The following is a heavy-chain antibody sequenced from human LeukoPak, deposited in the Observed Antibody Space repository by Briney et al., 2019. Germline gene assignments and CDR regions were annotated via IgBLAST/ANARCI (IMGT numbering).Heavy chain of an antibody. CDR1: GFTVSSNY. V-gene: IGHV3-49*04. D-gene: IGHD3-3*01. Sequence: GGSLRLSCAASGFTVSSNYMSWVRQAPGKGLEWVGFIRRKGYGGTTEYAASVKGRFTISRDDSKSIAYLQMNSLKTEDTAVYYCTRVSGVYDFWSGYYDYWGQGTLVTVSS. CDR3: TRVSGVYDFWSGYYDY. J-gene: IGHJ4*02. CDR2: IRRKGYGGTT.